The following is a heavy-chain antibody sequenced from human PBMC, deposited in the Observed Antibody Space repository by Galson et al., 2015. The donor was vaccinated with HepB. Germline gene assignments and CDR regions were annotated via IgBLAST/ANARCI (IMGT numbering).Heavy chain of an antibody. D-gene: IGHD3-22*01. CDR1: GFTFSSYA. V-gene: IGHV3-23*01. Sequence: SLRLSCAASGFTFSSYAMSWVRQAPGKGLEWVSAISGSGGSTYYADSVKGRFTISRDNSKNTLYLQMNSLRAEDTAVYYCAKGRYYYDSSGHYYYYGMDVWGQGTTVTVSS. CDR3: AKGRYYYDSSGHYYYYGMDV. J-gene: IGHJ6*02. CDR2: ISGSGGST.